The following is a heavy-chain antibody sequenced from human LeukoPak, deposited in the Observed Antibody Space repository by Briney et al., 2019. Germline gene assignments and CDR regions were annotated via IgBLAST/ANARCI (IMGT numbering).Heavy chain of an antibody. V-gene: IGHV4-61*01. CDR3: ARWYSSGWAFDY. CDR2: IHYSGST. Sequence: SETLSLTCTVSGGSVNSGYYYWGWIRQPPGKGLEWIGYIHYSGSTNYNPSLKSRVTVSVDTSKNQFSLNLRSVTAADSAVYYCARWYSSGWAFDYWGQGTLVTVSS. J-gene: IGHJ4*02. D-gene: IGHD6-19*01. CDR1: GGSVNSGYYY.